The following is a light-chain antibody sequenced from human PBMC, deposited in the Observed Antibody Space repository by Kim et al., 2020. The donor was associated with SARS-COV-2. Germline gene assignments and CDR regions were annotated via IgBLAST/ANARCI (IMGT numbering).Light chain of an antibody. CDR3: QQYNNLPRP. J-gene: IGKJ2*01. CDR1: QSVIRN. V-gene: IGKV3-15*01. Sequence: SVSPGEIATLSRMSCQSVIRNLAGYQQKPGQAPSLLIYGASTRATGIPSMFSGSGSGTDFTLTISSLQSENFAVYYYQQYNNLPRPFGQGTKLQI. CDR2: GAS.